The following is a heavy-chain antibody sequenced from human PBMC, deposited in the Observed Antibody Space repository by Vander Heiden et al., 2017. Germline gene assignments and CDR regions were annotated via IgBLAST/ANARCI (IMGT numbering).Heavy chain of an antibody. V-gene: IGHV4-31*03. CDR2: IYYSGST. J-gene: IGHJ4*02. CDR3: ARDNTQCYFDY. Sequence: QVHLQESGPGLAKPSQTLSLTCTVSCGASSSGGYYWSWIRQHPGKGLEWIGYIYYSGSTYYNPSLKSRVTISVDTSKKQFSLKLSSETAADTAVYYCARDNTQCYFDYWGQGTLVTVSS. D-gene: IGHD2-15*01. CDR1: CGASSSGGYY.